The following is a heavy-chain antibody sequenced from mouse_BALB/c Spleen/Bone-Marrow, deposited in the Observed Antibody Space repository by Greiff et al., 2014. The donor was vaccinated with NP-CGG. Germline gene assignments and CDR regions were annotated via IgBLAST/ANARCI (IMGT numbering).Heavy chain of an antibody. J-gene: IGHJ1*01. D-gene: IGHD2-12*01. Sequence: EVQLQQSGPELVKPGASVKMSCKASGYTFTDYYMKWVKQSHGKGLEWIGDINPNNGGTSYNQKFKGKATLTVDKSSSTAYMQLNSLTSEDSAVYYCARDSHWYFDVWGAGTTVTVSS. CDR1: GYTFTDYY. V-gene: IGHV1-26*01. CDR3: ARDSHWYFDV. CDR2: INPNNGGT.